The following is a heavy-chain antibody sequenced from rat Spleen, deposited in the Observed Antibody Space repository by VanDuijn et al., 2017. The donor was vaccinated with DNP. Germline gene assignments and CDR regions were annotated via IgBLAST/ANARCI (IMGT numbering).Heavy chain of an antibody. CDR2: IWKNGAT. Sequence: QVQLKESGPGLVQPSQTLSLTCTVSGFSLTNYNVHWVRQPTGKGLEWMGVIWKNGATRYNSALKSRLSFSKATSKSQVFLKLNSLQIEDTATYYCARDLIIRDTTSAMDAWGQGTSVTVSS. CDR3: ARDLIIRDTTSAMDA. CDR1: GFSLTNYN. J-gene: IGHJ4*01. V-gene: IGHV2-41*01. D-gene: IGHD4-3*01.